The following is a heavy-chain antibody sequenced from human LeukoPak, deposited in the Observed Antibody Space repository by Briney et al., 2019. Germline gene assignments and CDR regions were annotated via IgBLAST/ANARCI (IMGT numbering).Heavy chain of an antibody. Sequence: SETLSLTCSVSGGSISSSSFYWAWIRQPPGKGLEWIGSIYYSGSTYYNPSLKGRATVLVDTSKSQFSLRLSSVTAADTAVYYCARDSNYYGSGSSPSYGMDVWGQGTTVTVSS. V-gene: IGHV4-39*07. CDR1: GGSISSSSFY. D-gene: IGHD3-10*01. CDR2: IYYSGST. CDR3: ARDSNYYGSGSSPSYGMDV. J-gene: IGHJ6*02.